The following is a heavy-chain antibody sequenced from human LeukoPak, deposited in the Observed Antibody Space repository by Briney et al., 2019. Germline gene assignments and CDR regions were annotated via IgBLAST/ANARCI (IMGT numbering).Heavy chain of an antibody. Sequence: GGSLSLSCAASGFTFSSYAMTWVRQAPGKGLEWDSVISGSGGNANYADSVKGRLTSSRENANDSLRHPMSRLSAGDPAVYCCVGGAFDFWGQGKMVTVSS. V-gene: IGHV3-23*01. CDR2: ISGSGGNA. D-gene: IGHD3-16*01. CDR1: GFTFSSYA. J-gene: IGHJ3*01. CDR3: VGGAFDF.